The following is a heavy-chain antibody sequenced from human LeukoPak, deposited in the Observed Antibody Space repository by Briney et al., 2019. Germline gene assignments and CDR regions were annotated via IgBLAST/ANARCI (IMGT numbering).Heavy chain of an antibody. CDR3: AKDPLNTVMVSPTFDY. V-gene: IGHV3-23*01. D-gene: IGHD5-18*01. CDR1: GFPFSSYA. CDR2: ISGSGDDT. Sequence: GGSLRLSCAVSGFPFSSYAMSWVRQAPGKGLEWVPGISGSGDDTYYAASVKGRFAVSRDTSKNTLYLQMNSLRAEDTAVYYCAKDPLNTVMVSPTFDYWGQGTLVTVSS. J-gene: IGHJ4*02.